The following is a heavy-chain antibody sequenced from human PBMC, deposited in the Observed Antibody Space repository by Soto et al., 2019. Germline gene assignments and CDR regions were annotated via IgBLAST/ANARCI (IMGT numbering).Heavy chain of an antibody. CDR1: GFTFSSYA. D-gene: IGHD6-19*01. J-gene: IGHJ4*02. CDR2: ISGSGGST. V-gene: IGHV3-23*01. CDR3: AKKGSSSGWYGGLYY. Sequence: GGSLRLSCAASGFTFSSYAMSWVRQAPGKGLEWVSAISGSGGSTCYADSVKGRFTISRDNSKNTLYLQMNSLRAEDTAVYYCAKKGSSSGWYGGLYYWGQGTLVTVSS.